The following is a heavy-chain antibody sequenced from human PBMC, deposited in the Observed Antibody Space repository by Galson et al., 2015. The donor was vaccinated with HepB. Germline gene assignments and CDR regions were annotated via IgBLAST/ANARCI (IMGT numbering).Heavy chain of an antibody. D-gene: IGHD6-6*01. V-gene: IGHV3-30*03. Sequence: SLRLSCAASEFTISNYGLHWVRQSPGKGLEWVALISYDGTNRYYADSVTGRFTISRDNSKNTVYLQMNSLRPEDTAVYYCAREETAEYSNIWYYYYGMDVWGQGTTVTVSS. CDR2: ISYDGTNR. J-gene: IGHJ6*02. CDR1: EFTISNYG. CDR3: AREETAEYSNIWYYYYGMDV.